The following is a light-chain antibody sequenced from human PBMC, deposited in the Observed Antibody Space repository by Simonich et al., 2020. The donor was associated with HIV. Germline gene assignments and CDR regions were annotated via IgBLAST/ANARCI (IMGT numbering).Light chain of an antibody. CDR2: CAS. V-gene: IGKV3-15*01. Sequence: EIVMTQSPATLSVSPGERATLSCRASQSISSNLAWYQQKPGQAPRLLIYCASTRATGIPARFSGSGSGTEFTLTISSMQSEDFAVYYCQQYHNWPPITFGQGTRLEIK. J-gene: IGKJ5*01. CDR3: QQYHNWPPIT. CDR1: QSISSN.